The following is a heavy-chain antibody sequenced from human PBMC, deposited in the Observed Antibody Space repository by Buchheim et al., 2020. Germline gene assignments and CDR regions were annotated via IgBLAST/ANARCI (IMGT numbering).Heavy chain of an antibody. CDR2: IYSSGST. Sequence: QLQLQESGPGLVKPSETLSLNCTVSGVSINISTYNWGWIRQPPGKGLEWIGTIYSSGSTSYNPSLKSRLTISIDSSKNRISLKLSSVTAADTAVYYCARHQDYDFWSGYSAPDYWGQGTL. CDR1: GVSINISTYN. J-gene: IGHJ4*02. V-gene: IGHV4-39*01. CDR3: ARHQDYDFWSGYSAPDY. D-gene: IGHD3-3*01.